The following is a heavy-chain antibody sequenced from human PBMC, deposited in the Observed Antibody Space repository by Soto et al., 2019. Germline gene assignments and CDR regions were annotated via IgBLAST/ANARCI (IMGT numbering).Heavy chain of an antibody. Sequence: QVQLQQWGAGLLKPSETLSLTCAVYGGSFSGYYWSWIRQPPGKGLEWIGEINHSGSTNYNPSLKSRVTISVDTSKNQFSLKLSSVTAADTAVYYCARGHGWSYYTAFQHWGQGTLVTVSS. CDR2: INHSGST. CDR3: ARGHGWSYYTAFQH. CDR1: GGSFSGYY. D-gene: IGHD1-26*01. V-gene: IGHV4-34*01. J-gene: IGHJ1*01.